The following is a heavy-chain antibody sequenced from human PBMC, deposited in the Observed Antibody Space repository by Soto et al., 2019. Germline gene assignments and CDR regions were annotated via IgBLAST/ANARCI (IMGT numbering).Heavy chain of an antibody. D-gene: IGHD2-21*02. J-gene: IGHJ4*02. CDR3: ARGELTYCGGDCYYY. CDR2: ISAYNGNT. V-gene: IGHV1-18*01. CDR1: GYTFTSYG. Sequence: GASVKVSCKASGYTFTSYGISWVRQAPGQGLEWMGWISAYNGNTNYAQKLQGRVTMTTGTSTSTAYMELRSLRSDDTAVYYCARGELTYCGGDCYYYWGQGTLVTVSS.